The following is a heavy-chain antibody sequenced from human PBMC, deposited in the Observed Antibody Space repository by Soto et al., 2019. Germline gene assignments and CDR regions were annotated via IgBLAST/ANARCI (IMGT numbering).Heavy chain of an antibody. V-gene: IGHV3-7*05. CDR2: IKQDGSEK. J-gene: IGHJ6*02. CDR3: ARDRGSSWYFYNYYYGMDV. CDR1: GFTFSSYW. D-gene: IGHD6-13*01. Sequence: EVQLVESGGGLVQPGGSLRLSCAASGFTFSSYWMSWVRQAPGKGLEWVANIKQDGSEKYYVDSVKGRFTISRDNAKNSLYLQMNSLRAEDTAMYYCARDRGSSWYFYNYYYGMDVWGQGTTVTVSS.